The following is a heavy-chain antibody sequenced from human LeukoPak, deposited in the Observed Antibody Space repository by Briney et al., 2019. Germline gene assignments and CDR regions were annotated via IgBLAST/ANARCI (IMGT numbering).Heavy chain of an antibody. CDR1: GFIFSSYD. CDR3: AKAIAVAHGDY. CDR2: IRSHGSNK. Sequence: PGGSLRLSCAASGFIFSSYDMHWVRQAPGKGLEWVAFIRSHGSNKYYADSVKGRFTISRDNSKNTLYLQMNSLRADDTAVYYCAKAIAVAHGDYWGQGTLVTVSS. V-gene: IGHV3-30*02. J-gene: IGHJ4*02. D-gene: IGHD6-19*01.